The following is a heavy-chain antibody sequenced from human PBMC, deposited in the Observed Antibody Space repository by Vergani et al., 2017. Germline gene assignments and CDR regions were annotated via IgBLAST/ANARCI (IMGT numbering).Heavy chain of an antibody. Sequence: QVQLVQSGAEVKKPGSSVKVSCKASGGTFSSYAISWVRQAPGQGLEWMGGIIPIFGTANYAQKFQGRVTITADESTSTAYMELRSLRSDDTAVYYCARSGLEDSYEQIRPFDYWGQGTLVTVSS. D-gene: IGHD5-18*01. CDR3: ARSGLEDSYEQIRPFDY. V-gene: IGHV1-69*01. J-gene: IGHJ4*02. CDR1: GGTFSSYA. CDR2: IIPIFGTA.